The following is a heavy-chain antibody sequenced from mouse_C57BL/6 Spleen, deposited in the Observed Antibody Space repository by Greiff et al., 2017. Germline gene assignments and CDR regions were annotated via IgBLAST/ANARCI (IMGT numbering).Heavy chain of an antibody. CDR1: GYTFTSYW. CDR2: IDPSDSET. V-gene: IGHV1-52*01. D-gene: IGHD4-1*01. J-gene: IGHJ2*01. Sequence: QVQLQQPGAELVRPGSSVKLSCKASGYTFTSYWMHWVKQRPIQGLEWIGNIDPSDSETHYNQKFKDKATLTVDKSSSTAYMQLSSLTSEGSAVYDCAGERTGRTNPDYWGQGTTLTVSS. CDR3: AGERTGRTNPDY.